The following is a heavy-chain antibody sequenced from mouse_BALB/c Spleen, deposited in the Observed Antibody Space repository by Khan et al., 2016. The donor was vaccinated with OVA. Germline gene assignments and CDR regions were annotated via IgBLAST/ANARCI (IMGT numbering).Heavy chain of an antibody. CDR3: ARMARTIN. V-gene: IGHV5-6-3*01. CDR1: GFTFTNFG. Sequence: EVELVESGGGLVQPGVSLKLSCAASGFTFTNFGMSWVRQTPDKRLELVATINSYCGNTYYPDSVKGRFTISRDNATNTPYLQMTRLKSEDTAMYYCARMARTINWGQGTTLTVSS. CDR2: INSYCGNT. J-gene: IGHJ2*01. D-gene: IGHD3-3*01.